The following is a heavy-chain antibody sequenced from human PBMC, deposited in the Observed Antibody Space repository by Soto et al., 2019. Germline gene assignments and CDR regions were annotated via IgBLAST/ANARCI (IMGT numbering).Heavy chain of an antibody. V-gene: IGHV3-30*18. CDR2: ISYDGNYQ. D-gene: IGHD3-10*01. CDR1: GFTFSNYG. Sequence: QVQLVESGGGVVQPGGSLRLSCAASGFTFSNYGVHWVRQAPGSGLEWVALISYDGNYQYYADAVKGRFAISRDNSKDTPYLEMTSLRSEDTAIYYCAKDRRVRDGLDVWGQGTTVTVSS. CDR3: AKDRRVRDGLDV. J-gene: IGHJ6*02.